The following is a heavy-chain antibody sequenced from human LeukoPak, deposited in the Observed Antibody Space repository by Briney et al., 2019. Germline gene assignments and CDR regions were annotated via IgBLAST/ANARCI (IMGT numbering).Heavy chain of an antibody. V-gene: IGHV3-72*01. CDR3: ARASKLAVAGTHAFDI. CDR1: GFTFSDHY. J-gene: IGHJ3*02. D-gene: IGHD6-19*01. CDR2: TRNKANSYTT. Sequence: PGGSLRLSCAASGFTFSDHYMDWVRQAPGKGLEWVGRTRNKANSYTTEYAASVKGRFTISRDDSKNSLYLQMNSLKTEDTAVYYCARASKLAVAGTHAFDIWGQGTMVTVSS.